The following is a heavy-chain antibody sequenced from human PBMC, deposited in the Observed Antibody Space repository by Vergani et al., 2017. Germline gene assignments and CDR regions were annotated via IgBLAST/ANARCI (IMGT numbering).Heavy chain of an antibody. V-gene: IGHV4-61*10. J-gene: IGHJ5*02. CDR1: GGSVSSGSYY. Sequence: QVQLQESGPGLVKPSETLSLTFTVSGGSVSSGSYYWSWIRQPAGKGLEWIGYIYYSGSTNYNPSLKSRVPISVDTSKNQFSLKLSSVTAADTAVYYCARTWPAGSLYQLPNWFDPWGQGTLVTVSS. CDR2: IYYSGST. D-gene: IGHD2-2*01. CDR3: ARTWPAGSLYQLPNWFDP.